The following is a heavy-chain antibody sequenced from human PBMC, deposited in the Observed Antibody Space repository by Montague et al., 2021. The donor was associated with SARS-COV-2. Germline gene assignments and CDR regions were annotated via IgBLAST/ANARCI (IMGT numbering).Heavy chain of an antibody. Sequence: TRSLTCTVSGGSISSDGYYWSWIRQHPGKGLEWIGYIYYSGSTYYNPSLKSRVTISVDTSKNQFSLKLSSVTAADTAVYYCARWFGYYGSGDYFDYWGQGALVTVSS. CDR1: GGSISSDGYY. J-gene: IGHJ4*02. CDR3: ARWFGYYGSGDYFDY. V-gene: IGHV4-31*03. D-gene: IGHD3-10*01. CDR2: IYYSGST.